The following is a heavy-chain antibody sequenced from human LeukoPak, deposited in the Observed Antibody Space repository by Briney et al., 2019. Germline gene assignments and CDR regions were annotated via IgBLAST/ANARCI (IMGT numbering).Heavy chain of an antibody. Sequence: SETLSLTCTVSGGSISSSSYYWGWIRQPPGKGLEWIGSIYYSGSTYYNPSLKSRVTISVDTSKNQFSLKLSSVTAAVTAVYYCARMVRGVYYFDYWGQGTLVTVSS. V-gene: IGHV4-39*01. J-gene: IGHJ4*02. CDR2: IYYSGST. D-gene: IGHD3-10*01. CDR3: ARMVRGVYYFDY. CDR1: GGSISSSSYY.